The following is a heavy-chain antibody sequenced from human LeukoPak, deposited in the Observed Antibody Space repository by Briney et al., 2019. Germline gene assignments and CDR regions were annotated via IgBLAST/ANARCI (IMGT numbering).Heavy chain of an antibody. Sequence: ASVKVSCKASGYTFTNYDINWVRQATGQGLEWMGWMNPNSGNTGYAQKFQGRVTITRNTSISTAYMELSSLRSEDTAVYYCARSWGPAAIYPWGQGTLVTVSS. J-gene: IGHJ5*02. CDR3: ARSWGPAAIYP. CDR2: MNPNSGNT. V-gene: IGHV1-8*03. D-gene: IGHD2-2*02. CDR1: GYTFTNYD.